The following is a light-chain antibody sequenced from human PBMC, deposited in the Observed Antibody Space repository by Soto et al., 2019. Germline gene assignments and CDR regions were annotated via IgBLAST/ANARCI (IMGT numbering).Light chain of an antibody. Sequence: QSVLTQPPSISGAPGQRFTISCSGSSSNIGAGYHVHWYQHLPGTAPKLVIYSNNNGNNNRPSGFPDRFSGSKSGTSASLAITGLQAGDEADYYCQSYDTSLRGVVFGGGTKLTVL. J-gene: IGLJ2*01. CDR1: SSNIGAGYH. V-gene: IGLV1-40*01. CDR3: QSYDTSLRGVV. CDR2: GNN.